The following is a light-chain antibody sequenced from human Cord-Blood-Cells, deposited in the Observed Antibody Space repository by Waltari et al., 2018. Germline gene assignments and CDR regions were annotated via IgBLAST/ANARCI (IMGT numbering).Light chain of an antibody. V-gene: IGLV2-14*01. CDR2: EVS. J-gene: IGLJ3*02. CDR1: SSAVGGSNY. CDR3: SSYTSSSTRV. Sequence: PASVSGSPGQSITISCTGTSSAVGGSNYVSWYQQHPGKAPKLMIYEVSNRPSGVSNRFSGSKSGNTASLTISGLQSEDEADYYCSSYTSSSTRVFGGGTKLTVL.